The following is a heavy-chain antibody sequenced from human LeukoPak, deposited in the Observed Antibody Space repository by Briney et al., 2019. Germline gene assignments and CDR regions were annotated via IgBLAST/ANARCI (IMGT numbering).Heavy chain of an antibody. CDR1: GGSISSYY. Sequence: PSETLSLTCTVPGGSISSYYWSWIRQPPGKGLEWIGYIYTSGSTNYNPSLKSRVTISVDTSKNQFSLKLSSVTAADTAVYYCARLAANRYYYYMDVWGKGTTVTVSS. CDR3: ARLAANRYYYYMDV. V-gene: IGHV4-4*09. CDR2: IYTSGST. J-gene: IGHJ6*03. D-gene: IGHD2-15*01.